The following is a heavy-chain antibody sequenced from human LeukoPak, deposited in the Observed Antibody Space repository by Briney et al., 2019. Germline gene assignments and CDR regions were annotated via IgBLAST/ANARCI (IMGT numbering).Heavy chain of an antibody. D-gene: IGHD3-22*01. CDR3: AKDRDPLKYYYDSSGYYSLFDY. CDR1: GFTFSSYA. CDR2: ISGSGGST. V-gene: IGHV3-23*01. Sequence: GGSLRLSCAASGFTFSSYAMSWVRQAPGKGLEWVSAISGSGGSTYYADSVKGRFTISRDNSKNTLYLQMNSLRAEDTAVYYCAKDRDPLKYYYDSSGYYSLFDYWGQGTLVTVSS. J-gene: IGHJ4*02.